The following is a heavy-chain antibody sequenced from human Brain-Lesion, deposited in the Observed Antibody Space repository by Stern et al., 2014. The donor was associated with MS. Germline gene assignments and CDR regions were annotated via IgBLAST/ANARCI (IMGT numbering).Heavy chain of an antibody. CDR2: ISRGGGTL. CDR1: EFTVDSYS. CDR3: ARGRSDKYYGLDV. J-gene: IGHJ6*02. V-gene: IGHV3-48*02. Sequence: EVQLEESGGGLVQSGGSLRLFCSASEFTVDSYSMGWLRQVPGKGLEYVSHISRGGGTLQYADSVRGRFTISRDSAMNSLFLQMNSLRDEDSGVYYCARGRSDKYYGLDVWGQGTTVTVS.